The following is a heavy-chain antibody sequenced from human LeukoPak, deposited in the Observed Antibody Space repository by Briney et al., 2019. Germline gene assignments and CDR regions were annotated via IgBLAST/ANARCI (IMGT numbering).Heavy chain of an antibody. J-gene: IGHJ4*02. CDR3: ARGLVAYWFD. V-gene: IGHV4-59*01. Sequence: PSETLSLTCTVSGGSISSYYWSWIRQPPGKGLGWIGYIYYSGSTNYNPSLKSRVTISVDTSKNQFSLKLSSVTAADTAVYYCARGLVAYWFDWGQGTLVTVSS. CDR2: IYYSGST. D-gene: IGHD5-12*01. CDR1: GGSISSYY.